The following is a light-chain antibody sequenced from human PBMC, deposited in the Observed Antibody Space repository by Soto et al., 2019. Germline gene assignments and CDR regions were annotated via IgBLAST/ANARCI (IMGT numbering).Light chain of an antibody. CDR3: NSYTGSSTYV. CDR1: SSDVGSYNR. J-gene: IGLJ1*01. CDR2: EVS. V-gene: IGLV2-18*02. Sequence: QSVLTQPPSVSGSPGQSVAISCTGTSSDVGSYNRVSWYQQPPGAAPKLMIYEVSNRPSGVPDRFSGSKSGNTASLTISGLQAEDEADYYCNSYTGSSTYVFRTGTKVTVL.